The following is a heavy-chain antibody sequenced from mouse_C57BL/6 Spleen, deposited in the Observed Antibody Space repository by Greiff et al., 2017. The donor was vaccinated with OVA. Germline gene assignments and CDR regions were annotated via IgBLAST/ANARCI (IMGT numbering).Heavy chain of an antibody. D-gene: IGHD4-1*01. CDR1: GYTFTSYW. V-gene: IGHV1-52*01. CDR2: IDPSDSET. CDR3: ARRANWDVFDY. J-gene: IGHJ2*01. Sequence: QVQLKQPGAELVRPGSSVKLSCKASGYTFTSYWMHWVKQRPIQGLEWIGNIDPSDSETHYNQKFKDKATLTVDKSSSTAYMQLSSLTSEDSAVYYCARRANWDVFDYWGQGTTLTVSS.